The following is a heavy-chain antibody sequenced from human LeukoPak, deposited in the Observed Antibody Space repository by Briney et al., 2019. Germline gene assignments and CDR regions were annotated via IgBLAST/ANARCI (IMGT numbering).Heavy chain of an antibody. CDR2: IIPILGIA. CDR1: GGTFSSYA. D-gene: IGHD5-18*01. Sequence: ASVKVSCKASGGTFSSYAISWVRQAPGQGLEWMGRIIPILGIANYAQKFQGRVTITADKSTSTAYMELSSLGSEDTAVYYCAEGFQNSYGYFWGQGTLVTVSS. CDR3: AEGFQNSYGYF. J-gene: IGHJ4*02. V-gene: IGHV1-69*04.